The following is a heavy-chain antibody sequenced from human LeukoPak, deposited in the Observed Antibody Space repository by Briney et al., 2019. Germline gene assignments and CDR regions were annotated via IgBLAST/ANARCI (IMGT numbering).Heavy chain of an antibody. Sequence: MSSETLSLTCTVSGGSISNGDHYWSWIRQHPGKGLEWIGRIYYSGSTYYNPSLKSRVTISVDTSKNQFSLKLSSVTAADTAVYYCARNMVRGRYFQHWGQGTLVTVSS. CDR2: IYYSGST. J-gene: IGHJ1*01. CDR1: GGSISNGDHY. CDR3: ARNMVRGRYFQH. V-gene: IGHV4-31*03. D-gene: IGHD3-10*01.